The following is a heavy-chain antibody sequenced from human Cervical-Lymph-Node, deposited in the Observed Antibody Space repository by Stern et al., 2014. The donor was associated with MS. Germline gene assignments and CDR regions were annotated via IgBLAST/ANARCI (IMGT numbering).Heavy chain of an antibody. D-gene: IGHD6-19*01. CDR3: AKDRGSGWSLDN. J-gene: IGHJ4*02. CDR2: ISHDGSKK. V-gene: IGHV3-30*18. CDR1: GFTFRTYG. Sequence: VQLVASGGGVVQPGRSLRLSCAGSGFTFRTYGMHWVRQAPGKGPERVALISHDGSKKYYVDSVKGRFTISRDNSKNTMYVHMNSLRDEDTAVYYCAKDRGSGWSLDNWGQGTLVIVSS.